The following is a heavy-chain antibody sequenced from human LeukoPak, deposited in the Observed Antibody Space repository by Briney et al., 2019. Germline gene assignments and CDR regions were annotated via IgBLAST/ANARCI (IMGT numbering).Heavy chain of an antibody. V-gene: IGHV3-66*01. CDR1: GFTVSSNY. CDR3: AREQILTGYYGQPSSYYMDV. CDR2: IYSGGST. Sequence: GGSLRLSCAASGFTVSSNYMSWVRQAPGKGLEWVSVIYSGGSTYYADSVKGRFTISRDNSKNTPYLQMNSLRAEDTAVYYCAREQILTGYYGQPSSYYMDVWGKGTTVTISS. J-gene: IGHJ6*03. D-gene: IGHD3-9*01.